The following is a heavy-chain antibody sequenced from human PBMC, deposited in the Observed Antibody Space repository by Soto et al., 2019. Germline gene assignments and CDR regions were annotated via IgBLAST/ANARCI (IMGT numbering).Heavy chain of an antibody. Sequence: GASVKVSCKASGGTFSSYAISWVRQAPGQGLEWMRGIIPIFGTANYAQKFQGRVTITADESTSTAYMELSSLRSEDTAVYYCARIEMATRFFVDYYYGMDVWGQGTTVTVS. J-gene: IGHJ6*02. CDR1: GGTFSSYA. D-gene: IGHD5-12*01. CDR2: IIPIFGTA. CDR3: ARIEMATRFFVDYYYGMDV. V-gene: IGHV1-69*13.